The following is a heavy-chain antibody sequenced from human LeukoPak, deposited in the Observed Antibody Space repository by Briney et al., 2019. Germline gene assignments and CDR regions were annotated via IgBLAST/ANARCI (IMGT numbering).Heavy chain of an antibody. J-gene: IGHJ6*02. CDR1: GFTFKSYD. V-gene: IGHV3-13*01. D-gene: IGHD4-17*01. CDR2: IGTAGDT. CDR3: AKEVSYGEYYYYYGMDV. Sequence: GGSLRLSCAASGFTFKSYDMHWVRQAAGEGLEWVSAIGTAGDTYYPGSVKGRFTISRENAKNSLYLQMNSLRAGDTAVYYCAKEVSYGEYYYYYGMDVWGQGTTVTVSS.